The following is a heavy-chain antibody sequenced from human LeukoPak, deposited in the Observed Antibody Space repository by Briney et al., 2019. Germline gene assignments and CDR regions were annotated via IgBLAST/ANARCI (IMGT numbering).Heavy chain of an antibody. D-gene: IGHD3-10*01. V-gene: IGHV4-59*01. CDR1: GGSISSYY. CDR3: ARALGDGSIDY. J-gene: IGHJ4*02. Sequence: SETLSLTCTVSGGSISSYYWSWIRQPPGKGLEWIGYIYYSGSTNYNPSLKSRVTISVDTSKNQFSLKLSSVAAADTAVYYCARALGDGSIDYWGQGTLVTVSS. CDR2: IYYSGST.